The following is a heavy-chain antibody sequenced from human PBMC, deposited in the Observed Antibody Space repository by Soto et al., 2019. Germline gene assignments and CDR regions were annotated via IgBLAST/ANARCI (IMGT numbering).Heavy chain of an antibody. CDR3: ARDPHEFWTSYWFDP. J-gene: IGHJ5*02. CDR1: GYTFNTYG. V-gene: IGHV1-18*01. D-gene: IGHD3-3*01. Sequence: ASVKVSCKTSGYTFNTYGINWVRQAPGQGLELMGWISAYDGKTTYAEKFQGRVTMTTDTSTSTAYMELRSLRSDDTAIYYCARDPHEFWTSYWFDPWGQGTPVTVS. CDR2: ISAYDGKT.